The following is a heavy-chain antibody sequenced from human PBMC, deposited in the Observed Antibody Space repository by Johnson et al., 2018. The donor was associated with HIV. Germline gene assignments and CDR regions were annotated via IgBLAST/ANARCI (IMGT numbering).Heavy chain of an antibody. D-gene: IGHD6-6*01. V-gene: IGHV3-20*04. J-gene: IGHJ3*02. CDR1: GFTFDEYG. Sequence: VQLVESGGGVVRPGGSLRLSCEVSGFTFDEYGMSWVRQAPGKGLEWVSRMNGDGSSTTYADSVKGRFTISRDNSKNTMYLQVNSLRAGDTAVYYCARANSRGAEYSNLGAFDIWGQGTMVTVSS. CDR3: ARANSRGAEYSNLGAFDI. CDR2: MNGDGSST.